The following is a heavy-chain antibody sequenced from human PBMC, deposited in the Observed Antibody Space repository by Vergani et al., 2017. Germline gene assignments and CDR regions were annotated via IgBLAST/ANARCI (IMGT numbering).Heavy chain of an antibody. V-gene: IGHV4-34*01. D-gene: IGHD3-22*01. CDR1: GGSFSGYY. CDR3: ARVLVVAPDY. Sequence: QVQLQQWGAGLLKPSETLSLTCAVYGGSFSGYYWSWIRQPPGKGLEWIVEINHSGSTNYNPSLKSRVTISVDTSKNQFSLKLSSVTAADTAVYYCARVLVVAPDYWGQGTLVTVSS. CDR2: INHSGST. J-gene: IGHJ4*02.